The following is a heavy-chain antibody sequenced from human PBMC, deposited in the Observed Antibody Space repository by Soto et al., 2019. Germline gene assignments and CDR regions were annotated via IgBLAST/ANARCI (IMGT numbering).Heavy chain of an antibody. CDR2: IWYDVSNK. CDR1: GFTFSSYG. J-gene: IGHJ3*02. CDR3: ARDFAPIVRGVIDAFDI. D-gene: IGHD3-10*01. V-gene: IGHV3-33*08. Sequence: GGSLRLSCAASGFTFSSYGMHWVRQAPGKGLEWVAVIWYDVSNKYYADSVKGRFTISRDNSKNTLYLQMNSLRAVDTAVYYCARDFAPIVRGVIDAFDIWGQGTMVTVSS.